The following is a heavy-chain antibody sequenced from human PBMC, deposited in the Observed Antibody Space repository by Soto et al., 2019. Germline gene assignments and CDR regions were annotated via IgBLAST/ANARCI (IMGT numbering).Heavy chain of an antibody. V-gene: IGHV1-2*02. Sequence: ASVKVSCKSSGYTFTDYYMHWVRQAPGQGLEWMGWINPNSGGTNYAQKFQGRVTMTRDTSISTAYMDLTSLRSDDSAVYYCARGSSPSGYRHFDPWGQGTLVTVSS. J-gene: IGHJ5*02. CDR2: INPNSGGT. CDR3: ARGSSPSGYRHFDP. CDR1: GYTFTDYY. D-gene: IGHD3-22*01.